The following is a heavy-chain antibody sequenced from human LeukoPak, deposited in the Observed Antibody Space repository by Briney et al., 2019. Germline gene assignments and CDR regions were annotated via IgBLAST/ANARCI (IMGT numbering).Heavy chain of an antibody. CDR1: YY. Sequence: YYWNWIRQPPGKGLEWIGEILQGGRTNYNPSLKSRVTIDTSRNQFSLKLSSVTAADTAVYYCARGASPPPGYCSGGSCGTRATIYFDYWGQGTLVTVSS. CDR3: ARGASPPPGYCSGGSCGTRATIYFDY. J-gene: IGHJ4*02. CDR2: ILQGGRT. V-gene: IGHV4-34*01. D-gene: IGHD2-15*01.